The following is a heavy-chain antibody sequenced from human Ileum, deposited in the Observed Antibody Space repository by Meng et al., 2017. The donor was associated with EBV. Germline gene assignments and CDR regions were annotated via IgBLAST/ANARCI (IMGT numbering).Heavy chain of an antibody. CDR1: GFAFSNAW. Sequence: VQVLGSGGGCVNPWGSLRLSCAASGFAFSNAWMSWVRQAPGKGLEWVARIKSATVGGTTDYAAAVKGRFTISRDDSKNMVFLQMNSLKTEDTAVYYCVSSWSDPWGQGTLVTVSS. V-gene: IGHV3-15*01. CDR3: VSSWSDP. J-gene: IGHJ5*02. CDR2: IKSATVGGTT.